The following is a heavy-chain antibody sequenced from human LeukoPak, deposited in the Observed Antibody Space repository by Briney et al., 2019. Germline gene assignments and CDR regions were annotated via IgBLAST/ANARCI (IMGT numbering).Heavy chain of an antibody. CDR2: IRYDGSNK. D-gene: IGHD1-26*01. CDR1: GFTFSSYG. V-gene: IGHV3-30*02. CDR3: AKDTHSGAPPGSFDY. J-gene: IGHJ4*02. Sequence: GGSLRLSCAASGFTFSSYGMHWVRQAPGKGLEWVAFIRYDGSNKYYADSVKGRFTISRDNSKNTLYLQMNSLRAEDTAVYYCAKDTHSGAPPGSFDYWGQGTLVTVSS.